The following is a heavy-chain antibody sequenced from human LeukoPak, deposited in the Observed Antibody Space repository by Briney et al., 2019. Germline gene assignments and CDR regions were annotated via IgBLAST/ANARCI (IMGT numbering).Heavy chain of an antibody. CDR2: ISGGGGST. Sequence: GGSLRLSCAASGFTFNMFAMTWVRQAPGKGLEWVSTISGGGGSTYYADSVKGRSTVSRYNAKSTLYLQVSSLRAEDTAVYYCAKVTFGSETNKYLDPWGQGTLVTVSS. CDR1: GFTFNMFA. J-gene: IGHJ5*02. D-gene: IGHD3-10*01. V-gene: IGHV3-23*01. CDR3: AKVTFGSETNKYLDP.